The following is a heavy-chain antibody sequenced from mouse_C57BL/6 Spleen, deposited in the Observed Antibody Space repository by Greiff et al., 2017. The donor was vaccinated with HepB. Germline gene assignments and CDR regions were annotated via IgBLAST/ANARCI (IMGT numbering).Heavy chain of an antibody. CDR1: GYTFTDYY. Sequence: VQLQQSGPVLVKPGASVKMSCKASGYTFTDYYMNWVKQSHGKSLEWIGVINPYNGGTSYNQKFKGKATLTVDKSSSTAYMELNSLTSEDSAVYYCARGGFGPMDYWGQGTSVTVSS. CDR3: ARGGFGPMDY. V-gene: IGHV1-19*01. J-gene: IGHJ4*01. CDR2: INPYNGGT.